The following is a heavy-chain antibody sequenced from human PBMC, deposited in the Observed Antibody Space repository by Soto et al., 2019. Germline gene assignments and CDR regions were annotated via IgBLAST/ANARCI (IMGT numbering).Heavy chain of an antibody. Sequence: QVQLVESGGGVVQPGRSLRLSCAASGFTFSSYAMHWVRQAPGKGLECVAVISYDGSNKYSADSVKGRFTISRHNSQNTRYLQMNCLRAEDTAVYDCARAEGNPHFDYWGQGTLVTVSS. CDR2: ISYDGSNK. J-gene: IGHJ4*02. CDR1: GFTFSSYA. CDR3: ARAEGNPHFDY. V-gene: IGHV3-30-3*01. D-gene: IGHD4-4*01.